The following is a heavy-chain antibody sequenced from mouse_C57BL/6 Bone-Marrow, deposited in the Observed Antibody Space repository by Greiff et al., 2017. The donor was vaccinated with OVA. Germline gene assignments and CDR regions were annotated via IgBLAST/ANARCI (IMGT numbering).Heavy chain of an antibody. D-gene: IGHD2-1*01. J-gene: IGHJ4*01. CDR1: GYTFTSYW. CDR2: IHPSDSDT. V-gene: IGHV1-74*01. CDR3: ARVYGKDAMDY. Sequence: QVQLKQPGAELVKPGASVKVSCKASGYTFTSYWMHWVKQRPGQGLEWIGRIHPSDSDTNYNQKFKGKATLTVDKSSSTAYMQLSSLTSEDSAVYYCARVYGKDAMDYWGQGTSVTVSS.